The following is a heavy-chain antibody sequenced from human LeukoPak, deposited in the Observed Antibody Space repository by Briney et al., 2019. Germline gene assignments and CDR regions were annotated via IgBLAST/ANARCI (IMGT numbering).Heavy chain of an antibody. V-gene: IGHV3-74*01. CDR2: IKNDGSTT. CDR3: AKELYYYGSGSYGANDY. J-gene: IGHJ4*02. D-gene: IGHD3-10*01. CDR1: GFTFSSYW. Sequence: GGSLRLSCAASGFTFSSYWMHWVRQPPGKGLVWVSRIKNDGSTTTYADSVKGRFTISRDNSKNTLYLQMNSLRAEDTAVYYCAKELYYYGSGSYGANDYWGQGTLVTVSS.